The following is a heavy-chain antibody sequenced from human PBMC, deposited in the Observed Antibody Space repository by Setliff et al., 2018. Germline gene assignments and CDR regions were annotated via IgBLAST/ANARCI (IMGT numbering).Heavy chain of an antibody. Sequence: GGSLRLSCAASGFSFSRYNMIWVRRAPGKGLEWVSYISSGGGDVYYADSVKGRFIISRDNAEDSLYLQMNSLRAEDAAVYYCATSDWYAAFDHWGQGTLVTVSS. V-gene: IGHV3-21*01. D-gene: IGHD6-19*01. CDR3: ATSDWYAAFDH. CDR1: GFSFSRYN. J-gene: IGHJ4*02. CDR2: ISSGGGDV.